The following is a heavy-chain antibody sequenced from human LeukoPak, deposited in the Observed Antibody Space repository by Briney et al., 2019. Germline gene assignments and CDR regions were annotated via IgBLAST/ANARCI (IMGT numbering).Heavy chain of an antibody. CDR1: GFTFSSYA. D-gene: IGHD6-13*01. Sequence: GGSLRLSCAASGFTFSSYAMHWVRQAPGKGLEWVAVISYDGSNKYYADSVKGRFTISRDNSKNTLYLQMNSLRAEDTAVYYCSSSWLPYYYYGMDVWGQGTTVTVSS. CDR3: SSSWLPYYYYGMDV. J-gene: IGHJ6*02. CDR2: ISYDGSNK. V-gene: IGHV3-30*04.